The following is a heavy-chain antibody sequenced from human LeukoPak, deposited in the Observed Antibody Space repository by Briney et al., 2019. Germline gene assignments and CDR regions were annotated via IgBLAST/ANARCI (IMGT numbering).Heavy chain of an antibody. J-gene: IGHJ5*02. V-gene: IGHV3-30*14. Sequence: GGSLRLSCAASGFTFSSYAMHWVRQAPGKGLEWVAVISYDGSNLYYADSVKGRFTISRGNSKNTLYLQMNSLRAEDTAVYYCARVGFWSGYNWFDPWGQGTLVTVSS. CDR3: ARVGFWSGYNWFDP. CDR2: ISYDGSNL. D-gene: IGHD3-3*01. CDR1: GFTFSSYA.